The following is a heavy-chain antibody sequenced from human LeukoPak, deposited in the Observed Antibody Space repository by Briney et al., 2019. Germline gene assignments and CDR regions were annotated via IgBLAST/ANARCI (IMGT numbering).Heavy chain of an antibody. CDR2: IYTSGST. J-gene: IGHJ4*02. CDR1: GGSISSYY. Sequence: SETLSLTCTVSGGSISSYYWSWIRQPAGKGLEWIGRIYTSGSTNYNPSLKSRVTMSVDTSKNQFSLKLSSVTAADTAVYYCARALYYGSGSYGEQFDYWGQGTLVTVSS. CDR3: ARALYYGSGSYGEQFDY. D-gene: IGHD3-10*01. V-gene: IGHV4-4*07.